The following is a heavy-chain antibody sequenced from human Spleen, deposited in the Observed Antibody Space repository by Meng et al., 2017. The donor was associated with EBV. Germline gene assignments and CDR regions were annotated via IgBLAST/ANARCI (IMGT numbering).Heavy chain of an antibody. CDR2: IYWDDDK. CDR1: GFSLSTSGEG. Sequence: QITWKESGRTLVKPTQTLTLTCTFSGFSLSTSGEGVAWIRQPPGKALEWLALIYWDDDKRYSPSLRSRLTITKDTSKNQVVLTMTNMDPVDTATYYCAHRDYYGVVDYWGQGTLVTVSS. CDR3: AHRDYYGVVDY. D-gene: IGHD3-10*01. V-gene: IGHV2-5*02. J-gene: IGHJ4*02.